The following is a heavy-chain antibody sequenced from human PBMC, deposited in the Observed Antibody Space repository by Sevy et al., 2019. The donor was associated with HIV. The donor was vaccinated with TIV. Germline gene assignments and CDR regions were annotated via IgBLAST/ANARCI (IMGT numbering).Heavy chain of an antibody. J-gene: IGHJ3*02. V-gene: IGHV1-46*01. D-gene: IGHD2-2*01. CDR1: GYTFTSYY. CDR3: AREFSGDIVVVPAAYDAFDI. CDR2: INPSGGST. Sequence: ASVKVSCKASGYTFTSYYMHWVRQAPGQGLEWMGIINPSGGSTSYAQKFQGRVTMTRDTSTSTVYMELSSLRSEDTAVYYCAREFSGDIVVVPAAYDAFDIWGQGTMVIVSS.